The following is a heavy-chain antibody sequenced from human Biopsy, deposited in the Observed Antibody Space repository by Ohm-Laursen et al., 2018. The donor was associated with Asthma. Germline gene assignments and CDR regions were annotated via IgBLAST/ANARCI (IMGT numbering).Heavy chain of an antibody. CDR1: GYTFNSAG. CDR3: ARAVDYSHYYGIDV. CDR2: ISVYNGNT. J-gene: IGHJ6*02. V-gene: IGHV1-18*01. Sequence: SVKVSCKTSGYTFNSAGITWVRQAPGQGLEWMGWISVYNGNTKVAQKLQDRVTMITDTSTSTAYMELRSLRSDDTAVYFCARAVDYSHYYGIDVWGQGTTVSVS. D-gene: IGHD3-10*01.